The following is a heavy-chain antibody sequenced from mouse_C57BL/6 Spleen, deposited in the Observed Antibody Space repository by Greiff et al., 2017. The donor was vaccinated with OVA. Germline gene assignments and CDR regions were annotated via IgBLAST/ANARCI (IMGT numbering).Heavy chain of an antibody. Sequence: EVKLVESGPGLVKPSQSLSLTCSVTGYSITSGYYWNWIRQFPGNKLEWMGYISYDGSNNYNPSLKNRISITRDTSKNQFFLKLNSVTTEDTATYYCARVLLLRSYYFDYWGQGTTLTVSS. CDR2: ISYDGSN. CDR3: ARVLLLRSYYFDY. V-gene: IGHV3-6*01. J-gene: IGHJ2*01. D-gene: IGHD1-1*01. CDR1: GYSITSGYY.